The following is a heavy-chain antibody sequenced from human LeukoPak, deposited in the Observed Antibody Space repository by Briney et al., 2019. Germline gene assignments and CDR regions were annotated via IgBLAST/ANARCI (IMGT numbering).Heavy chain of an antibody. V-gene: IGHV1-18*01. CDR2: ISAYNGNT. J-gene: IGHJ4*02. Sequence: ASVKVSCKASGYTFTSYGISWVRQAPGQGLEWMGWISAYNGNTNYAQKLQGRVTMTTDTSTSTAYMELRSLRSDDTAVYYCARQMGINYYGSVAPRYFDYWGQGTLVTVSS. CDR3: ARQMGINYYGSVAPRYFDY. CDR1: GYTFTSYG. D-gene: IGHD3-10*01.